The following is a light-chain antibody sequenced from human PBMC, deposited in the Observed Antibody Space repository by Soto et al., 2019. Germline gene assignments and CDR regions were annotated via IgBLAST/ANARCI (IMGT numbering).Light chain of an antibody. CDR2: DVS. CDR3: SSYAGSNNFV. Sequence: QSALTQPRSVSGSPGQSVTISCTGTSCDVGAYNYVSCYLQHPGKAPKLMIYDVSKRPSGVPDRFSGSKSGNTASLTISGLHADDEADYYCSSYAGSNNFVFGGGTKLTVL. J-gene: IGLJ3*02. V-gene: IGLV2-11*01. CDR1: SCDVGAYNY.